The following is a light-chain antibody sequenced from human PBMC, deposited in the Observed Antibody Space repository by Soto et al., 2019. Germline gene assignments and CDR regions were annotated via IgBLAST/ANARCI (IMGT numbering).Light chain of an antibody. Sequence: DIVMTQSPDSLAVSLGERATINCKSSQSVLYSSNNKNYLAWYQQKPGQPPKLLIYWASTRESGVPDRFSGSGSGTDFTLTISSLQAEDVAVYYCQQYYSTPPMFGQGTKVDI. CDR3: QQYYSTPPM. J-gene: IGKJ1*01. V-gene: IGKV4-1*01. CDR1: QSVLYSSNNKNY. CDR2: WAS.